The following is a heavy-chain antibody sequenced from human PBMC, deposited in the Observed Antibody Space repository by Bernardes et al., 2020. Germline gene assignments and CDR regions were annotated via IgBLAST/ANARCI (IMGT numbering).Heavy chain of an antibody. J-gene: IGHJ3*02. Sequence: ASVKVSCKASGYTFTGYYMHWVRQAPGQGLEWMGWINPNSGGTNYAQKFQGWVTMTRDTSISTAYMELSRLRSDDTAVYYCARDRGRWAVAFDAFDIWGQGTMVTVSS. CDR2: INPNSGGT. CDR1: GYTFTGYY. CDR3: ARDRGRWAVAFDAFDI. V-gene: IGHV1-2*04. D-gene: IGHD6-19*01.